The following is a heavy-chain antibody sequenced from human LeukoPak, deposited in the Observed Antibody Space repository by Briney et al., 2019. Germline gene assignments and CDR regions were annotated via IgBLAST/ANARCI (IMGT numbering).Heavy chain of an antibody. J-gene: IGHJ4*02. V-gene: IGHV3-30*03. CDR1: GFTFSPYG. CDR2: ISYDGSNK. D-gene: IGHD3-22*01. CDR3: TTGMTKYTSGLDY. Sequence: GGSLRPSCAASGFTFSPYGMHWVRQAPGKGLEWVAHISYDGSNKYYAVSVRGRLTISRDNSRSTMYLQMNSLKTEDTAVYYCTTGMTKYTSGLDYWGQGTLVTVSS.